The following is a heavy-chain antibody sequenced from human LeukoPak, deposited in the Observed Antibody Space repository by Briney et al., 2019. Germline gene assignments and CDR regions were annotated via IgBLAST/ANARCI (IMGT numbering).Heavy chain of an antibody. J-gene: IGHJ4*02. Sequence: PGGSLRLSCAASGFTLSTYAMSWVRQAPGKGLEWVSGISGSGGRTDYADSVKARFTISRDNSKNTLHLQMNSLRAEDTAVYFCAKDSITMIFLFLFDYWGQGALVTVSS. CDR2: ISGSGGRT. CDR1: GFTLSTYA. D-gene: IGHD3-22*01. V-gene: IGHV3-23*01. CDR3: AKDSITMIFLFLFDY.